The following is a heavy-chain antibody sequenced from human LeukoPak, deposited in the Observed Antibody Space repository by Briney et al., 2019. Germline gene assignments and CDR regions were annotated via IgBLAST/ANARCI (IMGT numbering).Heavy chain of an antibody. Sequence: SETLSLTCAVYGGSFSGYYWSWIRQPPGKGLEWIGEINHSGSTNYNPSLKSRVTISVDTSKNQFSLKLSSVTAADTAVYYCARAGSSALFDYWGQGTLVTVSS. D-gene: IGHD3-22*01. CDR3: ARAGSSALFDY. V-gene: IGHV4-34*01. J-gene: IGHJ4*02. CDR2: INHSGST. CDR1: GGSFSGYY.